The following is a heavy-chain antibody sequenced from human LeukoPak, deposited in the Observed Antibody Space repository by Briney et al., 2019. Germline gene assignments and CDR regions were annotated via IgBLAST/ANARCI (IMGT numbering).Heavy chain of an antibody. Sequence: GGSLRLSCAASGFTFSTYWMSWVRQAPGKGLEWVANIKQDGSEKWYVDSVKGRFTISRDNAKNSLYLQMNSLRVEDTAVYYCAREFRSGYNSRWFDYWGQGTLVTVSS. CDR1: GFTFSTYW. J-gene: IGHJ5*01. CDR3: AREFRSGYNSRWFDY. D-gene: IGHD6-19*01. V-gene: IGHV3-7*01. CDR2: IKQDGSEK.